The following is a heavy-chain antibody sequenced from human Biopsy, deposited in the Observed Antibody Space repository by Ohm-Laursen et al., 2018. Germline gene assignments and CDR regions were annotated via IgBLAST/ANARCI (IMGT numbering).Heavy chain of an antibody. V-gene: IGHV3-21*01. CDR3: ARWYGDLFYYYNGMDV. CDR1: GLTFNVYS. CDR2: ITSRTSST. D-gene: IGHD3-10*01. J-gene: IGHJ6*02. Sequence: SLRLSCAASGLTFNVYSIVCVRQAPGKGLEWVSSITSRTSSTYYADSVKGRVTISRDNANNSVSLQMNNLRVDDTAVYYCARWYGDLFYYYNGMDVWGQGTTVTVSS.